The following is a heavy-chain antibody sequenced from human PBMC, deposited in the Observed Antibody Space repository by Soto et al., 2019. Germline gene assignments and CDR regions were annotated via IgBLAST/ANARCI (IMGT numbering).Heavy chain of an antibody. D-gene: IGHD3-3*01. CDR2: MYPGDGDT. J-gene: IGHJ5*01. V-gene: IGHV5-51*01. CDR1: GYDFNTFW. Sequence: EIQLLQSGPEVKKPGESLKISCRGSGYDFNTFWFGWVRQLPGKGLEWVGIMYPGDGDTRYNPSLQGHVTLSADVRRSTAFLEWRSLKTSDTAIYFCARLPRDCGATSCYYGDTWGHGTHVTVSS. CDR3: ARLPRDCGATSCYYGDT.